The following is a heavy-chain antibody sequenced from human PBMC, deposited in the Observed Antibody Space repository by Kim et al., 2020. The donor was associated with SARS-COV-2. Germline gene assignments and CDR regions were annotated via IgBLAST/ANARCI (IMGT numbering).Heavy chain of an antibody. CDR1: GFTFDDYA. D-gene: IGHD4-4*01. Sequence: GGSLRLSCAASGFTFDDYAMHWVRQAPGKGLEWVSLISGDGGSTYYADSVKGRFTISRDNSKNSLFLQMNSLRTEDTALYYCAKDSVTSNSTHFDYWGQGTLVTVSS. CDR2: ISGDGGST. CDR3: AKDSVTSNSTHFDY. V-gene: IGHV3-43*02. J-gene: IGHJ4*02.